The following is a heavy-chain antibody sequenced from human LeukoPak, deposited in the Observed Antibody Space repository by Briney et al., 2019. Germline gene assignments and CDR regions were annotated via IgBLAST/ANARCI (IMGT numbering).Heavy chain of an antibody. CDR1: GFTFSSYA. CDR2: ISGSVGST. CDR3: ATRGTYYLSHDY. Sequence: GGSLRLSCAASGFTFSSYAMSWVRQAPGKGLEWVSAISGSVGSTYYADSVKGRFTISRDNSKNTLSLQMNSLRAEDTAVYYCATRGTYYLSHDYWGQGTLVTVSS. J-gene: IGHJ4*02. D-gene: IGHD1-26*01. V-gene: IGHV3-23*01.